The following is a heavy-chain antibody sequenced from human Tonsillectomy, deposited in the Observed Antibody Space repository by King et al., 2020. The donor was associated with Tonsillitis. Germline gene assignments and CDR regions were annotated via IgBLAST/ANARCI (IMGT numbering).Heavy chain of an antibody. Sequence: VQLVESGGGLVQPGRSLRLSCAASGFNFDDYAIHWVRQAPGKGLAWVSGMSLNSGSRVYADSVKGRFTISSDNTKNSLYLQMSSLRADDTALYYCAKADQYSSAWRPLDLWGQGTLVTVSS. V-gene: IGHV3-9*01. CDR1: GFNFDDYA. D-gene: IGHD6-19*01. CDR2: MSLNSGSR. J-gene: IGHJ5*02. CDR3: AKADQYSSAWRPLDL.